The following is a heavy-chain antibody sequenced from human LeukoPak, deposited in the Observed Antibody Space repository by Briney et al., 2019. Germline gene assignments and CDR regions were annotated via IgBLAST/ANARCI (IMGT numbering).Heavy chain of an antibody. V-gene: IGHV3-48*03. CDR1: GFTFSSYE. CDR2: ISSIGSTI. CDR3: ARGGGSGPDYGI. J-gene: IGHJ3*02. D-gene: IGHD4/OR15-4a*01. Sequence: PGGSLRLSCAASGFTFSSYEMNWVRQAPGKGLEWVSYISSIGSTIYYADSVKDRFTISRDNAKNSLYLQMNSLRAEDTAVYYCARGGGSGPDYGIWGQGTMVTVSS.